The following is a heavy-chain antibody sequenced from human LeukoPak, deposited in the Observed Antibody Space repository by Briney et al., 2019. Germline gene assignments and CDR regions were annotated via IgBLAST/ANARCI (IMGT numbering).Heavy chain of an antibody. CDR1: GGSISSYY. V-gene: IGHV4-59*01. Sequence: PSETLSLTCTVSGGSISSYYWSWIRQPPGKGLDWIGYVYYSRSTNYNPSLKSRVTISVDTSKNQFSLKLSSVTAADTAVYYCARVADQNWYFDLWGRGTLVTVSS. CDR2: VYYSRST. CDR3: ARVADQNWYFDL. J-gene: IGHJ2*01.